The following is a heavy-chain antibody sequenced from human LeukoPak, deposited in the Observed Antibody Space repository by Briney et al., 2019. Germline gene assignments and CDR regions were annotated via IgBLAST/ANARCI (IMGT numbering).Heavy chain of an antibody. CDR1: GYTFTSYA. Sequence: ASVKVSCKASGYTFTSYAMHWVRQAPGQRREWMGWINAGNGNTKYSQEFQGRVTITRDTSASTAYMELSSLRSEDMAVYYCARAGYDYVWGSYRSHYFDYWGQGTLVTVSS. V-gene: IGHV1-3*03. CDR3: ARAGYDYVWGSYRSHYFDY. D-gene: IGHD3-16*02. CDR2: INAGNGNT. J-gene: IGHJ4*02.